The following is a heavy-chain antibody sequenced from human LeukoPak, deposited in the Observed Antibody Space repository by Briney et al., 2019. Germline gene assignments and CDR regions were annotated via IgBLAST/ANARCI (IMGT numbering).Heavy chain of an antibody. Sequence: GASVKVSCKVSGYSLSELSTHWVRQAPGQGLEWMGGFDPGDDETIYAQKFQGRVTMTEDTSTDTAYLELSSLRSEGTAVYFCATEKDLLLDSWGQGTPVTVSS. J-gene: IGHJ5*01. CDR2: FDPGDDET. CDR1: GYSLSELS. D-gene: IGHD1-26*01. CDR3: ATEKDLLLDS. V-gene: IGHV1-24*01.